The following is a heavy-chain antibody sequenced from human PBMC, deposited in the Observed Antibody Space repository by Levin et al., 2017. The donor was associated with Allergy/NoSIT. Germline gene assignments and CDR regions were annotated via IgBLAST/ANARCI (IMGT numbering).Heavy chain of an antibody. D-gene: IGHD3-3*01. J-gene: IGHJ6*02. CDR3: ARSITIFGVEVVPTPYYYYYGMDV. Sequence: KISCKASGGTFSSYAISWVRQAPGQGLEWMGGIIPIFGTANYAQKFQGRVTITADESTSTAYMELSSLRSEDTAVYYCARSITIFGVEVVPTPYYYYYGMDVWGQGTTVTVSS. V-gene: IGHV1-69*01. CDR1: GGTFSSYA. CDR2: IIPIFGTA.